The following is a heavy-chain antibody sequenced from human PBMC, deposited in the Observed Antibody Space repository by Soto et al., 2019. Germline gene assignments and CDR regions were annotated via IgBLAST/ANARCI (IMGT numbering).Heavy chain of an antibody. CDR1: GFTFSSYA. J-gene: IGHJ6*01. D-gene: IGHD1-26*01. CDR3: AIEVAVVATNYSYYGMDG. CDR2: ISGSGGST. Sequence: GGSLRLSCAASGFTFSSYAMSWVRQAPGKGLEWVSGISGSGGSTYYADSVKGRFTISRDNSKNTLYLQMNSLRAEETAVYYCAIEVAVVATNYSYYGMDGWGQGTTFTVSS. V-gene: IGHV3-23*01.